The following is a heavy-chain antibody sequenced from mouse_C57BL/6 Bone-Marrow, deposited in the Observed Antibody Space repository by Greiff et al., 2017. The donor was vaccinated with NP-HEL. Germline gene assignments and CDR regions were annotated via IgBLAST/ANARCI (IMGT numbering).Heavy chain of an antibody. CDR3: ATYSNFLGPYAMDY. CDR2: IWSGGST. V-gene: IGHV2-2*01. J-gene: IGHJ4*01. CDR1: GFSLTSYG. Sequence: VQVVESGPGLVQPSQSLSITCTVSGFSLTSYGVHWVRQSPGKGLEWLGVIWSGGSTDYNAAFISRLSISKDNSKSQVFFKMNSLQADDTAIYYCATYSNFLGPYAMDYWGQGTSVTVSS. D-gene: IGHD2-5*01.